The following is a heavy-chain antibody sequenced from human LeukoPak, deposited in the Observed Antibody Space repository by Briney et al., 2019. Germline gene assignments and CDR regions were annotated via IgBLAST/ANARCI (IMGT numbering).Heavy chain of an antibody. CDR2: IIPIFGTA. D-gene: IGHD3-22*01. Sequence: SVKVSCKASGGTFSSYAISWVRQAPGQGLEWMGGIIPIFGTANYAQKFQGRVTITTDESTSTAYMELSSLRSEDTAVYYCARDYYDSSGYYYSYAFDIWGQGTMVTVX. V-gene: IGHV1-69*05. CDR3: ARDYYDSSGYYYSYAFDI. J-gene: IGHJ3*02. CDR1: GGTFSSYA.